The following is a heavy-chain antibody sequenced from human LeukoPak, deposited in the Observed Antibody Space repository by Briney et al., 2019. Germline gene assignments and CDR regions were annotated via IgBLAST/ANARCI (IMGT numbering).Heavy chain of an antibody. CDR3: ARPRPNAGDLDI. V-gene: IGHV4-38-2*01. CDR2: IYHSGST. J-gene: IGHJ3*02. D-gene: IGHD1-14*01. CDR1: GYSITSGYY. Sequence: ETLSLTCAVPGYSITSGYYGGWIRQPPGKGREWIGSIYHSGSTSHNPALKSRVHIPVDTSKNHLYLNLSSVTAADTRVYYCARPRPNAGDLDIWRQGTMVAVPS.